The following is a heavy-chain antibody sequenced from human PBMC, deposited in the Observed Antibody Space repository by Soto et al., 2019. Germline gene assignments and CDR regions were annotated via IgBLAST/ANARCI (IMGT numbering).Heavy chain of an antibody. CDR3: ARQGYSSGWYYFDY. CDR1: GGSISSSSYY. CDR2: IYYSGST. D-gene: IGHD6-19*01. Sequence: SETLSLTCTVSGGSISSSSYYWGWIRQPPGKGLEWIGSIYYSGSTYYNPSLKSRVTISIDTSKNQFSLKLSSVTAADTAVYYCARQGYSSGWYYFDYWGQGTLVTVSS. J-gene: IGHJ4*02. V-gene: IGHV4-39*01.